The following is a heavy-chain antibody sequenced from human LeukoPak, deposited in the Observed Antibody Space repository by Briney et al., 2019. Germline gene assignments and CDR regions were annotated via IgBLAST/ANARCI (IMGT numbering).Heavy chain of an antibody. V-gene: IGHV3-53*01. D-gene: IGHD3-22*01. CDR2: IYSGGSK. J-gene: IGHJ5*02. CDR1: GFTVSSNY. CDR3: ARIVAGDWFDP. Sequence: AGGSLRLSCAASGFTVSSNYMSWVRQAPGKGLEWVSVIYSGGSKYYADSVKGRFTISRDNSKNTLYLQMNSLRAEDTAVYYCARIVAGDWFDPWGQGTLGTVSA.